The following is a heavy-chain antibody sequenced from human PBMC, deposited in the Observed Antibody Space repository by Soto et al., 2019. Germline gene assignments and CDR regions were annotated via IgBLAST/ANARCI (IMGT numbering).Heavy chain of an antibody. CDR2: MYNTGST. V-gene: IGHV4-59*01. CDR3: ARDLWGYCGTDCSPLDV. D-gene: IGHD2-21*02. J-gene: IGHJ6*02. CDR1: GGSISGYY. Sequence: SETLSLTCTVSGGSISGYYWSWTRQPPGKGLERIVYMYNTGSTVYNPSFKSRVTISVDTSKNQFSLKLNSVPAADTAVYYCARDLWGYCGTDCSPLDVWGQGTTVTVS.